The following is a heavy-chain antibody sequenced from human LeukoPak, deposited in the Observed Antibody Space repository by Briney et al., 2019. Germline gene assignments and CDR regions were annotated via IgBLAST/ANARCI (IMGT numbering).Heavy chain of an antibody. Sequence: AESLKISCKGSGYIFTSYWISWGRQLPGKGLEWMGRIDTSDSYTNYSPSFQGHVTISADKSINTAYLQWSSLKASDTATYYCARGYCSSTNCYAVDPWGQGTLVTVSS. CDR3: ARGYCSSTNCYAVDP. J-gene: IGHJ5*02. V-gene: IGHV5-10-1*01. CDR1: GYIFTSYW. D-gene: IGHD2-2*01. CDR2: IDTSDSYT.